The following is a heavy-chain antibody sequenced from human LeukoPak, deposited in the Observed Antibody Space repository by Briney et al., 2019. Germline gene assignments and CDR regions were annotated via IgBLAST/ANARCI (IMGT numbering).Heavy chain of an antibody. V-gene: IGHV4-34*01. J-gene: IGHJ4*02. CDR1: GGSFSGYY. CDR2: INHSGST. CDR3: ARGGSYYPPFGLSPTGTYYFDY. Sequence: PSETLSLTCAVYGGSFSGYYWSWIRQPPGKGLEWIGEINHSGSTNYNPSLKSRVTISVDTSKNQFSLKLSSVTAADTAVYYCARGGSYYPPFGLSPTGTYYFDYWGQGTLVTVSS. D-gene: IGHD1-26*01.